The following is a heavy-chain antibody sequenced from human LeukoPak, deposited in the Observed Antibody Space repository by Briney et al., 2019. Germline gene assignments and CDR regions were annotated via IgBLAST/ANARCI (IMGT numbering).Heavy chain of an antibody. V-gene: IGHV1-46*01. CDR1: GYTFTSYY. CDR3: AREPFADYDSSGNLPSPFDY. D-gene: IGHD3-22*01. Sequence: ASVKVSCKASGYTFTSYYMHWVRQAPGQGLEWMGIINPSVGSTTYAQKFQGRVTMTRDMSTSTVYMELSSVRSEDTAVYYCAREPFADYDSSGNLPSPFDYWGQGTLVTVSS. J-gene: IGHJ4*02. CDR2: INPSVGST.